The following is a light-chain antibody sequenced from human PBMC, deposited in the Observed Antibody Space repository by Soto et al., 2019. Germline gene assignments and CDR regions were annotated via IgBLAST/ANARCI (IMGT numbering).Light chain of an antibody. CDR3: QQRSNWPYT. V-gene: IGKV3-11*01. J-gene: IGKJ2*01. CDR2: DAS. Sequence: EIVLTQSPATLSVSPGERATLSCRASQSVSSYLAWYQQKPGQAPRLLIYDASNRATGSPARFSGSGSGTDFTLTISSLEPEEVEVYYCQQRSNWPYTFGQGTKLEIK. CDR1: QSVSSY.